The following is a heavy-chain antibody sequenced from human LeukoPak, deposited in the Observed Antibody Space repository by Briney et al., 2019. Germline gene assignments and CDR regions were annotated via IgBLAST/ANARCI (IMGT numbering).Heavy chain of an antibody. CDR3: ARDPASAAGTFT. V-gene: IGHV4-38-2*02. D-gene: IGHD6-13*01. Sequence: SETLSLTCTVSGYSISSGYYWGWIRQPPGKGLEWIGSIYHSGSTYYNPSLKSRVTISVDTSKNQFPLKLNSVTAADTAVYYCARDPASAAGTFTWGQGTLVTVSS. J-gene: IGHJ4*02. CDR1: GYSISSGYY. CDR2: IYHSGST.